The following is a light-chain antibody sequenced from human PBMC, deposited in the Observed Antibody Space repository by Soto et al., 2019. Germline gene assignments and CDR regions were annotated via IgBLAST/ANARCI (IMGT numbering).Light chain of an antibody. CDR2: GAS. Sequence: EIVLTQSPGTLSLSPGERATLSCRASQSVSSSYLAWYQQKPGQAPRLLIYGASSRATGIPDRFSGSVSGTDFTLTITRLEPEDFAVFYCQQYGSSEIIFGQGTRLENK. J-gene: IGKJ5*01. CDR1: QSVSSSY. CDR3: QQYGSSEII. V-gene: IGKV3-20*01.